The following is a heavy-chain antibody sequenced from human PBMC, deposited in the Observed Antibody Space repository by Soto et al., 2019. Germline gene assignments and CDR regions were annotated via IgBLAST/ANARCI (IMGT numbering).Heavy chain of an antibody. J-gene: IGHJ4*02. D-gene: IGHD6-19*01. CDR2: IYYTGST. CDR1: GGSISSYY. Sequence: QVQLQESGPGLVKPSETLSLTCTVSGGSISSYYWGWIRQPPGKGLEWIGYIYYTGSTNYNPSLRSRVTISVDTSKNQFSLKLSSATAADTAVYFCARLPHSSGWFYFDYWGQGTLVTVSS. CDR3: ARLPHSSGWFYFDY. V-gene: IGHV4-59*08.